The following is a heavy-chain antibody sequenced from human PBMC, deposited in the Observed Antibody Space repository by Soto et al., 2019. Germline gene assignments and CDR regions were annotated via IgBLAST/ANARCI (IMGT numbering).Heavy chain of an antibody. J-gene: IGHJ5*02. CDR1: GFTFSSYS. CDR2: ISSSSSYI. D-gene: IGHD3-3*01. Sequence: GGSLRLSCAASGFTFSSYSMNWVRQAPGKGLEWVSSISSSSSYIYYADSVKGRFTISRDNAKNSLYLQMNSLSAEDTAVYHCATGDFWSGSPPEFNPCGQRTLVTFSS. CDR3: ATGDFWSGSPPEFNP. V-gene: IGHV3-21*01.